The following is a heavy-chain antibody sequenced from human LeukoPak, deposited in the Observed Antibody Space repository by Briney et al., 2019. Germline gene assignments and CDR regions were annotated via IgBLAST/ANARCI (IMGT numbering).Heavy chain of an antibody. Sequence: ASVKVSCKASGYTFTSYGISWVRRAPGQGLEWMGWISAYNGNTNYAQKLQGRVTMTTDTSTSTAYMELRSLRSDDTAVYYCARGDSGVVVTTYYYYYGMDVWGQGTTVTVSS. CDR2: ISAYNGNT. CDR3: ARGDSGVVVTTYYYYYGMDV. J-gene: IGHJ6*02. D-gene: IGHD2-21*02. V-gene: IGHV1-18*01. CDR1: GYTFTSYG.